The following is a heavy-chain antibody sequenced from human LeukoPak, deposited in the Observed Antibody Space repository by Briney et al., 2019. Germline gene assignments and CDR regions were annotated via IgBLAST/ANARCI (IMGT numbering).Heavy chain of an antibody. Sequence: SVKVSCKASGGTFSSYAISWVRQAPGQGLEWMGRINTILGIANNAQKFQGRVTITADKSTSTAYMELSSLRSEDTAVYYCARAPHTGGGPRWLDYWGQGTLVTVSS. D-gene: IGHD2-15*01. CDR2: INTILGIA. V-gene: IGHV1-69*04. CDR3: ARAPHTGGGPRWLDY. CDR1: GGTFSSYA. J-gene: IGHJ4*02.